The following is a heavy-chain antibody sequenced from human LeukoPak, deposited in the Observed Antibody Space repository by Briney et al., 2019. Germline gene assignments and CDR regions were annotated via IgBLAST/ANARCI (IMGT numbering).Heavy chain of an antibody. Sequence: PSETLSLTCAVSGGSISSGGYSWSWIRQPPGKGLEWIGYIYYSGSTYYNPSLKSRVTISVDRSKNQFPLKLSSVTAADTAVYYCARGVQYVVSQHGNWFDPWGQGTLVTVSS. CDR3: ARGVQYVVSQHGNWFDP. D-gene: IGHD1-1*01. CDR2: IYYSGST. J-gene: IGHJ5*02. CDR1: GGSISSGGYS. V-gene: IGHV4-30-2*01.